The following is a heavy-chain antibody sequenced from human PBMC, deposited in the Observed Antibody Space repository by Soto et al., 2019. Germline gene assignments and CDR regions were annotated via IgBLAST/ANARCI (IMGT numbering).Heavy chain of an antibody. D-gene: IGHD2-2*02. J-gene: IGHJ5*01. CDR3: ARKVAWEESYTLGPWFDC. CDR1: GGSISSSSYY. Sequence: SETLSLTCTVSGGSISSSSYYWGWIRQPPGKGLEWIGSIYYSGSTYYNPSLKSRVTISVDTSKNQFSLKLSSVTAADTAVYYCARKVAWEESYTLGPWFDCWGQGTLVIVSS. CDR2: IYYSGST. V-gene: IGHV4-39*01.